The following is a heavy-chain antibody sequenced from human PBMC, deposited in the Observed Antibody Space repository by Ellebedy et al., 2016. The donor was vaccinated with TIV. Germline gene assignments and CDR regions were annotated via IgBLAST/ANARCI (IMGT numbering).Heavy chain of an antibody. CDR1: GYRFTTYW. D-gene: IGHD3-10*01. J-gene: IGHJ5*02. CDR3: ARYFGGYYGSGSYWSGWFDP. Sequence: KVSCKGSGYRFTTYWISWVRQMLGKGLEWLGRIDPSDSYTNYSPSFEGHVTISADKSISTAYLQWRSLQASDTAMYYCARYFGGYYGSGSYWSGWFDPWGQGTLVTVSS. CDR2: IDPSDSYT. V-gene: IGHV5-10-1*01.